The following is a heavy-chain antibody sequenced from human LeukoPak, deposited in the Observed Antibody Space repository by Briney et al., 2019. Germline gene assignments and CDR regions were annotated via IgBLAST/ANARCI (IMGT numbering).Heavy chain of an antibody. J-gene: IGHJ4*02. CDR2: ISGSGGST. Sequence: SGRSLRLSCAASGFTFSSYAMSWVRQAPGKGLEWVSAISGSGGSTYYADSVKGRFTISRDNSKNTLYLQMNSLRAEDTAVYYCAKTPRSGSYNFDYWGQGTLVTVSS. CDR3: AKTPRSGSYNFDY. CDR1: GFTFSSYA. D-gene: IGHD1-26*01. V-gene: IGHV3-23*01.